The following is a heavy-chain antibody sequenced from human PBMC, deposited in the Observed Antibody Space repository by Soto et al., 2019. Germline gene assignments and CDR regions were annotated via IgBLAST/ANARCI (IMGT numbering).Heavy chain of an antibody. CDR1: GFRFDDYN. D-gene: IGHD3-3*01. CDR3: ARETLSFGSALDV. V-gene: IGHV3-43*01. J-gene: IGHJ6*02. CDR2: ITWNGGNT. Sequence: LRLSCAASGFRFDDYNIHWVRQAPGKGLEWVSLITWNGGNTYYADSVKGRFTISRDGTTESVSLQMTSLKREDTGLYYCARETLSFGSALDVWGQGTMVTVSS.